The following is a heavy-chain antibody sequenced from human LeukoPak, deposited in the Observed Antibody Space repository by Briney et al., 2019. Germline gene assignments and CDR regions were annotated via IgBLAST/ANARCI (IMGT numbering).Heavy chain of an antibody. CDR3: AGLGSTIEGRIDT. V-gene: IGHV1-2*07. Sequence: ASVKVSCKASGYFFIRYQVHWVRQAPGQGPDWMGRINIDSGDTNFAHKFKRRVTITRATSIRPAYIELSSLTSADTAVYYCAGLGSTIEGRIDTWGQGNPVTVSS. CDR2: INIDSGDT. J-gene: IGHJ5*02. D-gene: IGHD1-26*01. CDR1: GYFFIRYQ.